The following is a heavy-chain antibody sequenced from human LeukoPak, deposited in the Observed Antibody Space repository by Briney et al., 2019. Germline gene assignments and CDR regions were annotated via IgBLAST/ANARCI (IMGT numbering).Heavy chain of an antibody. CDR2: IYTRGST. V-gene: IGHV4-4*07. CDR1: GGSINNYY. Sequence: SETLSLTCTVSGGSINNYYWSWIRQPAGKGLEWIGRIYTRGSTNYNPSLKRRVTMSVDTSKNQFSLKLSSVIAADTAVYYCARGRYCSADICSGGDAFDIWGQGTMVSASS. CDR3: ARGRYCSADICSGGDAFDI. J-gene: IGHJ3*02. D-gene: IGHD2-15*01.